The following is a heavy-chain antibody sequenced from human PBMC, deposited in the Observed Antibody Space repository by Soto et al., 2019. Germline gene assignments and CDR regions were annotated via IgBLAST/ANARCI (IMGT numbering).Heavy chain of an antibody. D-gene: IGHD1-26*01. CDR3: ERLRIVGPRESYGMDV. CDR1: GGSISSYY. Sequence: SETLSLTCTVSGGSISSYYWSWIRQPAGKGLEWIGRIYTSGSTNYNPSLKSRVTMSVDTSKNQFSLKLSSVTAADTAVYYCERLRIVGPRESYGMDVWGQGTTVTVSS. CDR2: IYTSGST. J-gene: IGHJ6*02. V-gene: IGHV4-4*07.